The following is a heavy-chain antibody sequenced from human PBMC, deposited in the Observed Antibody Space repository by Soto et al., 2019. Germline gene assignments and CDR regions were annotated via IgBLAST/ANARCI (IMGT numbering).Heavy chain of an antibody. CDR3: AKEKVTTYYYSSGMDV. CDR1: GFTFSNYA. CDR2: ISGSGDTT. Sequence: PGGSLRLSCAASGFTFSNYAMNWVRQDPGKGLEWVSFISGSGDTTYYADSVKGRFSISRDSSKNTLYLQMNSLRAEDTALYYCAKEKVTTYYYSSGMDVWGQGTTVTVSS. D-gene: IGHD3-22*01. V-gene: IGHV3-23*01. J-gene: IGHJ6*02.